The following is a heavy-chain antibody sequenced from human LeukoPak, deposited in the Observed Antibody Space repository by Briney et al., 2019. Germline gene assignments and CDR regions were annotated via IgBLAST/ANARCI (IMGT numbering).Heavy chain of an antibody. Sequence: PSETLSLTCTVSGGSISSYYWSWIRQPPGKGLEWIGYIYTSGSTNYNPSLKSRVTMSVDTSKNQFSLKLSSVTAADTAVYYCAASYYDFWSGYRNWFDPWGQGTLVTVSS. V-gene: IGHV4-4*09. D-gene: IGHD3-3*01. CDR3: AASYYDFWSGYRNWFDP. CDR1: GGSISSYY. CDR2: IYTSGST. J-gene: IGHJ5*02.